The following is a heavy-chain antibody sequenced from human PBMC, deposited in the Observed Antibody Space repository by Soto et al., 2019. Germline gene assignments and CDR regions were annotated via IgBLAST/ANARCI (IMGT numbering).Heavy chain of an antibody. CDR2: ISYDGSNK. D-gene: IGHD6-19*01. Sequence: QVQLVESGGGVVQPGRSLRLSCAASGFTFSSYGMHWVRQAPGKGLEWVAVISYDGSNKYYADSVKGRFTISRDNSKNTLYLQMNSLRAEDTAVYYCAKPHGEQWLPAVYYFDYWGQGTLVTVSS. J-gene: IGHJ4*02. V-gene: IGHV3-30*18. CDR3: AKPHGEQWLPAVYYFDY. CDR1: GFTFSSYG.